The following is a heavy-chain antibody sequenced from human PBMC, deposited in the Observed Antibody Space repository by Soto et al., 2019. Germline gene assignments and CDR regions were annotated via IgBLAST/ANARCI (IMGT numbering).Heavy chain of an antibody. Sequence: LSLTFTVSVGSVSSGSYYWSWIRQPPGKGLEWIGYIYYSGSTNYNPSLKSRVTISVDTSKNQFSLKLSSVTAADTAVYYCARDSCSGGSCYSPLVAFDIWGQGTMVTVSS. J-gene: IGHJ3*02. D-gene: IGHD2-15*01. CDR2: IYYSGST. CDR3: ARDSCSGGSCYSPLVAFDI. V-gene: IGHV4-61*01. CDR1: VGSVSSGSYY.